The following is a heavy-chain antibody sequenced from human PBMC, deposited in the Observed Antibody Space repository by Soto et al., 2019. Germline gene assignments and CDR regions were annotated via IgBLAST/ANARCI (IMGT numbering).Heavy chain of an antibody. CDR2: IKHDTSEE. J-gene: IGHJ4*02. V-gene: IGHV3-7*03. D-gene: IGHD3-16*02. CDR3: ARDGFFFSVPYRPCPFDY. CDR1: GFNFSGYW. Sequence: HPGGSLRLSCAASGFNFSGYWMSWVRQAPGKGLEWVGNIKHDTSEEHYADSVKGRFTITRDNIKNFIFLQMNGLRSDDTASYYCARDGFFFSVPYRPCPFDYWGPGTLVTGSS.